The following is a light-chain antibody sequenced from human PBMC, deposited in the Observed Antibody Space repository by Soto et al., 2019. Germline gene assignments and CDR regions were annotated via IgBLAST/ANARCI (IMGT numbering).Light chain of an antibody. CDR2: GAS. J-gene: IGKJ4*01. CDR1: QSVGSD. CDR3: QQYNSWPPLT. V-gene: IGKV3-15*01. Sequence: ERVMTQSPATLSVSPGERATLSCRASQSVGSDLAWYQQKPGQAPRLLIYGASTRATGIPARFSGSGSGTELTLTISSLQSEDFAVYYCQQYNSWPPLTFGGGTKVEIK.